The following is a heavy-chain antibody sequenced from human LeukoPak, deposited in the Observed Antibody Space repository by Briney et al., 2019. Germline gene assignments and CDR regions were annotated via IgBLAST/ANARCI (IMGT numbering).Heavy chain of an antibody. V-gene: IGHV3-23*01. D-gene: IGHD3-10*01. J-gene: IGHJ3*01. CDR2: ISVSEGTT. Sequence: GGSLRLSCVASGFIFSDYAVTWVRQAPGKGLVWVSSISVSEGTTHYADSVKGRFTISRDNSKNTLYLQMNSLGVDDTAVYYCVKAPSGLIKGSSDVWGQGTMVTVSS. CDR1: GFIFSDYA. CDR3: VKAPSGLIKGSSDV.